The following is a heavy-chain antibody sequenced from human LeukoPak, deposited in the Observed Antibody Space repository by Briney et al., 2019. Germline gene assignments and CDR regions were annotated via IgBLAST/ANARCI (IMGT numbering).Heavy chain of an antibody. CDR1: GGSISSSGYY. V-gene: IGHV4-39*01. D-gene: IGHD3-10*01. J-gene: IGHJ4*02. CDR2: MYYSGST. Sequence: SETLSLTCTVSGGSISSSGYYWGWIRQPPGKGLEWIGNMYYSGSTYYNPSLKSRVAISVDTSKNQFSLKLSSVTAADTAVYYCARGAMVRGVIITSDYWGQGTLVTVSS. CDR3: ARGAMVRGVIITSDY.